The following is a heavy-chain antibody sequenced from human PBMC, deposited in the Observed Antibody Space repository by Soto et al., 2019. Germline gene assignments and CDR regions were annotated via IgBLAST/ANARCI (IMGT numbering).Heavy chain of an antibody. Sequence: QVQLVQSGAEVRQPASSVKVSCKTSGGTFSSYAISWVRQAPGQGLEWMGGIVPIVDTSTYAQKFQGRVTITAEESTSTAYMELSRLRSDATAIYYCVIVVAFPGYLDHWGQGTLVTVSS. CDR1: GGTFSSYA. V-gene: IGHV1-69*12. CDR3: VIVVAFPGYLDH. J-gene: IGHJ4*02. D-gene: IGHD2-15*01. CDR2: IVPIVDTS.